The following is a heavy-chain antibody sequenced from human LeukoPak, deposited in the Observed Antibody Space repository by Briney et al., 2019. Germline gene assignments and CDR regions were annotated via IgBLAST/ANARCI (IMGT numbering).Heavy chain of an antibody. CDR2: ISEGVGNT. J-gene: IGHJ4*02. V-gene: IGHV3-23*01. CDR3: AKREKGTTGRFFDY. Sequence: GGSLRLSCAASGFTFTNYAMTWVRQAPGKGLEWVSGISEGVGNTYYADPAKGRFTISRDHSKNTLYLQMNSLRAEDPALYFFAKREKGTTGRFFDYWGEGPVVSVSS. D-gene: IGHD4-17*01. CDR1: GFTFTNYA.